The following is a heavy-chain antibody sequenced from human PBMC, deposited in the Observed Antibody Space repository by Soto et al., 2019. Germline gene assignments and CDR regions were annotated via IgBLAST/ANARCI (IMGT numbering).Heavy chain of an antibody. CDR2: IKQDGSEQ. V-gene: IGHV3-7*03. D-gene: IGHD6-19*01. Sequence: GSLRLSCAASGFPFSTFWMNWVRQAPGKGLEWVANIKQDGSEQYYVDSVEGRFTISRDNARNSLYLQMNSLRAEDTAVYYCANLAVAVSGVDYWGQGTLVTVSS. J-gene: IGHJ4*02. CDR3: ANLAVAVSGVDY. CDR1: GFPFSTFW.